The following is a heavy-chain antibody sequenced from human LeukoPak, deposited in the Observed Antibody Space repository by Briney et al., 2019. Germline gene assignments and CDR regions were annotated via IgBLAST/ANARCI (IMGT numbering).Heavy chain of an antibody. CDR3: ARATFDSRGYYYEGEY. D-gene: IGHD3-22*01. Sequence: PSETLSLTCAVYGGSLSGYYWNWIRQSPGKGLEWIGEINHSGSTNYNPSLKSRVTISVDTSKNQFSLKLSSVTAADTAVYYCARATFDSRGYYYEGEYWGQGTLVTVSS. CDR2: INHSGST. J-gene: IGHJ4*02. V-gene: IGHV4-34*01. CDR1: GGSLSGYY.